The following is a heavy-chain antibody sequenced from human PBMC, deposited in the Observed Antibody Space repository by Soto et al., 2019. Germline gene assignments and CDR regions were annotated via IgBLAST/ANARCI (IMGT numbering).Heavy chain of an antibody. J-gene: IGHJ4*02. CDR3: AKAVSFTTNWFDY. D-gene: IGHD1-1*01. V-gene: IGHV3-30*18. CDR1: GFPLTKYA. Sequence: QVQLVESGGGVVQPGRSLRLSCAVSGFPLTKYAMHWVRQAPGKGLEWVAVVSSDGNNKDYIDSVKGRFTVSRDTSKSTLYLQMTSLRPEDTALYYCAKAVSFTTNWFDYWGQGTLVTVSS. CDR2: VSSDGNNK.